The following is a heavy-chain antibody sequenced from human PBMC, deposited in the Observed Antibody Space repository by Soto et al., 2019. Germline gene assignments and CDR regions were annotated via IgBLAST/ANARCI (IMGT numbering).Heavy chain of an antibody. CDR3: ARVSGSGDYFDY. J-gene: IGHJ4*02. CDR2: IYYSGST. Sequence: QVQLQESGPGLVKPSETLSLTCTVSGGSISSYYWSWIRQPPGKGLEWIGYIYYSGSTNYNPSLKSRVTISVDTSKNQSSLKLSSVTAADTAVYYCARVSGSGDYFDYWGQGTLVTVSS. V-gene: IGHV4-59*01. D-gene: IGHD6-25*01. CDR1: GGSISSYY.